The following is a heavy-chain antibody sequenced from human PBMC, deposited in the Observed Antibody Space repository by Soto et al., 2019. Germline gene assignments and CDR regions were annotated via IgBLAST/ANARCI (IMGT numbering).Heavy chain of an antibody. J-gene: IGHJ4*02. CDR3: ARRAVLVPAARGDYFDY. V-gene: IGHV4-39*01. CDR2: IYYSGST. Sequence: QLQLQESGPGLVKPSETLSLTCTVSGGSISSSSYYWGWIRQPPGKGLEWIGSIYYSGSTYYNPSLKSRVTISVDTSNTQFSLKLSSVTAADTAVYYCARRAVLVPAARGDYFDYWGQGTLVTVSS. D-gene: IGHD2-2*01. CDR1: GGSISSSSYY.